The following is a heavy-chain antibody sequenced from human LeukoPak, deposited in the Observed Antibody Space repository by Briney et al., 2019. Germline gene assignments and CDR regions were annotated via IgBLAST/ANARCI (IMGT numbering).Heavy chain of an antibody. D-gene: IGHD1-26*01. CDR3: ARENSGSYREFDY. Sequence: PSETLFLTCTVSGGSMSSYYWSWIRQPAGKGLEWIGRIYTSGSTNYNASLKSRVSMSVDTSKNQFSLKLSSVTAADTAVFYCARENSGSYREFDYWGQGTLVTVSS. J-gene: IGHJ4*02. V-gene: IGHV4-4*07. CDR1: GGSMSSYY. CDR2: IYTSGST.